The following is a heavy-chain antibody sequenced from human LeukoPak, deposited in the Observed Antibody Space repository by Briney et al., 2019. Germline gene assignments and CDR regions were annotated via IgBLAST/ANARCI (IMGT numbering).Heavy chain of an antibody. Sequence: PSETLSLTCTVSGGSISSYYWSWIRQPPGKGLEWIGYIYYSGSTNYNPSLKSRVTISVDTSKNQFSLKLSSVTAADTAVYYCASYRGYWGQGTLVTVSS. J-gene: IGHJ4*02. D-gene: IGHD1-14*01. CDR3: ASYRGY. CDR2: IYYSGST. CDR1: GGSISSYY. V-gene: IGHV4-59*01.